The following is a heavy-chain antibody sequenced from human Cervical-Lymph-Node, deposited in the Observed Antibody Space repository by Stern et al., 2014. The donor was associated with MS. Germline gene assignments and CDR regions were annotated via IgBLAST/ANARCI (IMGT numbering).Heavy chain of an antibody. CDR3: ARGGGQAYCGGDCYNY. CDR2: TYYRSKWYN. J-gene: IGHJ4*02. Sequence: QVQLQESGPGLVKPSQTLSLTCATSGDTVSSNSAAWNWIRQAPSRGLEXLGRTYYRSKWYNDYAVSVKSRITIIPDTSKNQFALQLNSVTPEDTAVYYCARGGGQAYCGGDCYNYWGQGTLVTVSS. V-gene: IGHV6-1*01. D-gene: IGHD2-21*02. CDR1: GDTVSSNSAA.